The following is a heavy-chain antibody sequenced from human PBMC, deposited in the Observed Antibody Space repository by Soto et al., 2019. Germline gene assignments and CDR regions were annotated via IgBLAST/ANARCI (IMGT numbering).Heavy chain of an antibody. D-gene: IGHD2-8*01. Sequence: GASVKVSCKASGGTFSSYTISWVRQAPGQGLEWMGRIIPILGIANYAQKFQGRVTITADKSTSTAYMELSSLRSEDTAVYYCARARSGDIVLTSAFDIWGQGTMVTVSS. V-gene: IGHV1-69*02. CDR1: GGTFSSYT. CDR3: ARARSGDIVLTSAFDI. CDR2: IIPILGIA. J-gene: IGHJ3*02.